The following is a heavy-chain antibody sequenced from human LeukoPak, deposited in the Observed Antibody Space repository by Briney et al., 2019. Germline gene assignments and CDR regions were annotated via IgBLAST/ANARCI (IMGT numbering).Heavy chain of an antibody. V-gene: IGHV3-21*01. D-gene: IGHD3-16*01. Sequence: GGSLRLSCAASGFTFSSYSMNWVRQAPGKGLEWVSSISSSSSYIYYADSVKGRFTISRDNAKNSLYLQMNSLRAEDTAVYYCARNPLYAEYYYYYYMDVWGKGTTVTVSS. CDR1: GFTFSSYS. J-gene: IGHJ6*03. CDR3: ARNPLYAEYYYYYYMDV. CDR2: ISSSSSYI.